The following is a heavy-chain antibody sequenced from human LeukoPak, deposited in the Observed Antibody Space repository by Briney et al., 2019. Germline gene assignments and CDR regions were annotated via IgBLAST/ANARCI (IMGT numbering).Heavy chain of an antibody. D-gene: IGHD6-19*01. CDR3: ARDPRNGAVAGTILGDY. Sequence: SETLSLTCTVSGGSISSGGYYWSWIRQPPGKGLERIGYIYHSGSTYYNPSLKSRVTISVDRSKNQFSLKLSSVTAADTAVYYCARDPRNGAVAGTILGDYWGQGTLVTVSS. V-gene: IGHV4-30-2*01. J-gene: IGHJ4*02. CDR2: IYHSGST. CDR1: GGSISSGGYY.